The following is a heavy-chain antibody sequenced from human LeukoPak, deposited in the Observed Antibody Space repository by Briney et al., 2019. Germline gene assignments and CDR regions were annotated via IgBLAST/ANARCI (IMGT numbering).Heavy chain of an antibody. V-gene: IGHV1-8*01. CDR1: GYTFTSYD. Sequence: ASVKVSCKASGYTFTSYDINWVRQATGRGLEWMGWMNPNSGNTGYAQKFQGRVTMTRNTSISTAYMELSSLRSEDTAVYYCARAPGITIFGVVIEYYFDYWGQGTLVTVSS. J-gene: IGHJ4*02. CDR2: MNPNSGNT. D-gene: IGHD3-3*01. CDR3: ARAPGITIFGVVIEYYFDY.